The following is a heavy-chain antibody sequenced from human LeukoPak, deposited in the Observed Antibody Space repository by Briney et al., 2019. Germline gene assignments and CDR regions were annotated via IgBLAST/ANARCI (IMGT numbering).Heavy chain of an antibody. J-gene: IGHJ1*01. CDR2: INPSGGST. CDR3: ARDRPKTDYGDYGGHFQH. Sequence: ASVKVSCKASGYTFTGYYMHWVRQAPGQGLEWMGIINPSGGSTSYAQKFQGRVTMTRDTSTSTVYMELSSLRSEDTAVYYGARDRPKTDYGDYGGHFQHWGQGTLVTVSS. D-gene: IGHD4-17*01. CDR1: GYTFTGYY. V-gene: IGHV1-46*01.